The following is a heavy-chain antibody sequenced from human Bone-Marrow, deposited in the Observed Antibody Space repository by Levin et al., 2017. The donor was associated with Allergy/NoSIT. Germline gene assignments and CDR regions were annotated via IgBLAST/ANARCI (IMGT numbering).Heavy chain of an antibody. J-gene: IGHJ6*02. CDR1: GLIFSSST. CDR2: ISSTSTFI. V-gene: IGHV3-21*01. CDR3: AREGYDFWTGYYNGAGYGMDV. D-gene: IGHD3-3*01. Sequence: GGSLRLSCTASGLIFSSSTMNWVRQAPGKGLEWISSISSTSTFIYYADSVKGRFTISRDGAKNSLHLQMNSLRVEDTAIYYCAREGYDFWTGYYNGAGYGMDVWGQGTTVTVSS.